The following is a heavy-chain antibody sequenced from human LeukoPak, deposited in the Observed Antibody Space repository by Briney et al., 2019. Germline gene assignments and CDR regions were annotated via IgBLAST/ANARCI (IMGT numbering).Heavy chain of an antibody. J-gene: IGHJ4*02. Sequence: GGSLRLSCAASGFPFSSYGMHWVRQAPGKGLEWVARLVYDERNDYANSVKGRFTISRDNSKNTLYLQMDNLRVDDTAVYYCARGIQLWPDYWGQGTLVTVSS. CDR3: ARGIQLWPDY. CDR1: GFPFSSYG. V-gene: IGHV3-33*01. CDR2: LVYDERN. D-gene: IGHD5-18*01.